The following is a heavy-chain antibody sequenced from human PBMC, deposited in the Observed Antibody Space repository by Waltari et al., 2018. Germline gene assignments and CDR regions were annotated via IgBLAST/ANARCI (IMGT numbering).Heavy chain of an antibody. CDR2: IYYSGST. CDR1: GGSISSYY. J-gene: IGHJ4*02. V-gene: IGHV4-59*01. Sequence: QVQLQESGPGLVKPSETLSLTCTVSGGSISSYYCTWIRQPPGKGLEWIGYIYYSGSTNYNPSLKSRVTISVDTSKNQFSLKLSSVTAADTAVYYCAREVGLSIADYWGQGTLVTVSS. D-gene: IGHD6-6*01. CDR3: AREVGLSIADY.